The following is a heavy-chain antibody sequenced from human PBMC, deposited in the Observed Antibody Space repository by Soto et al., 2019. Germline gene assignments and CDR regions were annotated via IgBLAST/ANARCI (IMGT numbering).Heavy chain of an antibody. CDR3: AREQEGSGWLNGFDY. D-gene: IGHD6-19*01. Sequence: GGSLRLSCAASGFTFSSYSMNWVRQAPGKGLEWVSYISSSSSTIYYADSVKGRFTISRDNAKNSLYLQMNSLRAEDTAVYYCAREQEGSGWLNGFDYWGQGTLVTVSS. J-gene: IGHJ4*02. V-gene: IGHV3-48*01. CDR2: ISSSSSTI. CDR1: GFTFSSYS.